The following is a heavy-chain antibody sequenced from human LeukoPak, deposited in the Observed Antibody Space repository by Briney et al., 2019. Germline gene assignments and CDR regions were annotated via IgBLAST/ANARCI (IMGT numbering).Heavy chain of an antibody. Sequence: ASVKVSCKASGYTFTSYYIDLVRQAPGQGLEWMGVINPSGGSTRYAQKFQGRVTMTGDPSTRTVYMELSGLTSDDTAVYYCARGTTDDYWGQGTPVTVSS. D-gene: IGHD1-1*01. CDR3: ARGTTDDY. CDR1: GYTFTSYY. J-gene: IGHJ4*02. V-gene: IGHV1-46*01. CDR2: INPSGGST.